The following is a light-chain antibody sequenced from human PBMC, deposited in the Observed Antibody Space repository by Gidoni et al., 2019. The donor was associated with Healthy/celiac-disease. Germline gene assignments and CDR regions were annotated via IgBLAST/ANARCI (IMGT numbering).Light chain of an antibody. V-gene: IGKV3D-11*01. CDR1: QGVSSY. CDR2: AAS. Sequence: IALIPSPATLSVSPGERATLSCRASQGVSSYLAWYQQKPGQAPRLLIYAASTRDTGIPARFSGSGPGTGFTLTISSLEPEDFAVYYCQQRSNWHLTFGQGTRLEIK. CDR3: QQRSNWHLT. J-gene: IGKJ5*01.